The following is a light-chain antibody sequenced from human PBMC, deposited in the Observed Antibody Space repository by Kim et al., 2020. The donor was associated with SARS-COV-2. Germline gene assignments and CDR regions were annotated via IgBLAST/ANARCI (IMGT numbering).Light chain of an antibody. CDR1: GSNIGSNT. Sequence: GQRVTISCSGSGSNIGSNTVNGYQQLPGTAPKLLIYSNNQRPSGVPDRFSGSKSGTSASLAISGLQSEDEADYYCAAWDDSLNGWVFGGGTKLTVL. CDR2: SNN. V-gene: IGLV1-44*01. J-gene: IGLJ3*02. CDR3: AAWDDSLNGWV.